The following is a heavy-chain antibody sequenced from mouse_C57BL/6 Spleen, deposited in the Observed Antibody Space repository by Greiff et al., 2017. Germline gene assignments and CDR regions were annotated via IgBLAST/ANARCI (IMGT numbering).Heavy chain of an antibody. V-gene: IGHV1-61*01. Sequence: QVQLQQPGAELVRPGSSVKLSCKASGYTFTSYWMDWVKQRPGQGLEWIGNIYPSDSETHYNQKFKDKATLTVDKSSSTAYMQLSSLTSEDSAVYYCAKGYDYDASYAMDYWGQGTSVTVSS. J-gene: IGHJ4*01. CDR3: AKGYDYDASYAMDY. CDR1: GYTFTSYW. D-gene: IGHD2-4*01. CDR2: IYPSDSET.